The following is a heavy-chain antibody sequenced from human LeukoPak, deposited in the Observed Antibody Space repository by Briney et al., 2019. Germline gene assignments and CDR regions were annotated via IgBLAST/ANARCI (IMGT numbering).Heavy chain of an antibody. CDR1: GCTISSYA. V-gene: IGHV1-69*13. J-gene: IGHJ3*02. CDR2: IIPIFGTA. CDR3: ARVPTPRGPAFDI. Sequence: GASVKVSCKASGCTISSYAISGVRQATGQWLELMGGIIPIFGTANYAQTFQGRVTITADESTSTAYMELSSLRSEDTAVYYCARVPTPRGPAFDIWGQGTMVTVSS.